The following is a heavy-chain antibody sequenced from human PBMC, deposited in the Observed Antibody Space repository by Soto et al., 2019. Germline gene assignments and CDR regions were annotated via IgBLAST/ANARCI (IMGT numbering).Heavy chain of an antibody. V-gene: IGHV3-23*01. CDR2: ISGTGGSS. D-gene: IGHD6-19*01. J-gene: IGHJ2*01. CDR1: GLTFSPYT. CDR3: AKRAVAGRNWYFDL. Sequence: EVQLLESGGGLVQPGGSLRLSCAASGLTFSPYTMSWVPQAPGKGRECVSAISGTGGSSSYTDSVKGRFTISRDNSKNTLSLQMDSLRAEDTARYYCAKRAVAGRNWYFDLWGRGTLVTVSS.